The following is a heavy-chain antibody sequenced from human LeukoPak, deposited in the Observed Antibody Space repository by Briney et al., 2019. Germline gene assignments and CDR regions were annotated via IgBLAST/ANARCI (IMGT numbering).Heavy chain of an antibody. Sequence: PGRSLRLSCAASGFTFSSYAMHWVRQAPGKGLEWVAVISYDGSNKYYADSVKGRFTISRDNSKNTLYLQMNSLRAEDTAVYYCGREVMVRGAWCYYYYYGMDVWGQGTTVTVSS. CDR1: GFTFSSYA. J-gene: IGHJ6*02. CDR3: GREVMVRGAWCYYYYYGMDV. D-gene: IGHD3-10*01. V-gene: IGHV3-30-3*01. CDR2: ISYDGSNK.